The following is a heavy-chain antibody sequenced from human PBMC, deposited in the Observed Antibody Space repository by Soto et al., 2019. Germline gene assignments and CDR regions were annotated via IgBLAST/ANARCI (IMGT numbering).Heavy chain of an antibody. CDR1: GGTFSSYA. J-gene: IGHJ6*02. V-gene: IGHV1-69*01. CDR3: ARYCSSTSGETPFRGYYYGMDV. D-gene: IGHD2-2*01. CDR2: IIPIFGTA. Sequence: QVQLVQSGDEVKKPGSSVKVSCKASGGTFSSYAISWVRQAPGQGLEWMGGIIPIFGTANYAQKFQGRVTMTEGESTSTAYMELSSLRSDDTAVYYCARYCSSTSGETPFRGYYYGMDVWGQGTTVTVSS.